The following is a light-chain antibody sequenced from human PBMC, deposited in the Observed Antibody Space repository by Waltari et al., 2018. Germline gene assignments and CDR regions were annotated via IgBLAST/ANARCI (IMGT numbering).Light chain of an antibody. Sequence: QSALTQPASVSGSPGQSITISCTGTSSDVGGYKYVSWYQQHPGKAPKLMIYDVSNRPSGGSNRFSGSKSGNTASLTISGLHTEDEADYYCSSYTSSGTLVLFGGGTKLTVL. V-gene: IGLV2-14*03. CDR2: DVS. CDR1: SSDVGGYKY. CDR3: SSYTSSGTLVL. J-gene: IGLJ2*01.